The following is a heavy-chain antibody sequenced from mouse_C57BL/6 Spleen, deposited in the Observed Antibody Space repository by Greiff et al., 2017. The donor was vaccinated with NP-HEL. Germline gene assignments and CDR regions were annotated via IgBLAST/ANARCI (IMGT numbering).Heavy chain of an antibody. J-gene: IGHJ4*01. V-gene: IGHV5-4*01. CDR1: GFTFSSYA. CDR3: ARTDYDYDRGPYAMDY. D-gene: IGHD2-4*01. CDR2: ISAGGSYT. Sequence: EVQVVESGGGLVKPGGSLKLSCAASGFTFSSYAMSWVRQTPEKRLEWVATISAGGSYTYYPDNVKGRFTISRDNAKNNLYLQISHLKSEDTAMYYCARTDYDYDRGPYAMDYWGQGTSVTVSS.